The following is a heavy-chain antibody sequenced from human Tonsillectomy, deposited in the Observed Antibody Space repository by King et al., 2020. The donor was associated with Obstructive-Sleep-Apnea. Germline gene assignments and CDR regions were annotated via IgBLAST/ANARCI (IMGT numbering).Heavy chain of an antibody. Sequence: QLQESGPGLVKPSQTLSLTCTVSSGSISSGVYYWSWIRQHPGKGLEWIGYIYYSGSTYYNPSLKSRLTISVDTSKNLFSLKLSSVTAADTAVYYCARYNSGYDSHPFDYWGKGTLVTVSS. CDR3: ARYNSGYDSHPFDY. CDR1: SGSISSGVYY. CDR2: IYYSGST. V-gene: IGHV4-31*03. J-gene: IGHJ4*02. D-gene: IGHD5-12*01.